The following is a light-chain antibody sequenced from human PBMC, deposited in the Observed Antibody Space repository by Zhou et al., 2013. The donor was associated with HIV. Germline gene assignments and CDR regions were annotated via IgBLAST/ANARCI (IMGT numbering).Light chain of an antibody. V-gene: IGKV1-5*03. Sequence: DIQMTQSPSTLSASVGDRVTITCRASQNINTWLAWYQQKPGKAPKLLIYKASHLDTGVPSRFSGSGLGTEFTLTISGLQPDDFATYYCQQYASFSQTFGQGTKVDIK. CDR2: KAS. J-gene: IGKJ1*01. CDR3: QQYASFSQT. CDR1: QNINTW.